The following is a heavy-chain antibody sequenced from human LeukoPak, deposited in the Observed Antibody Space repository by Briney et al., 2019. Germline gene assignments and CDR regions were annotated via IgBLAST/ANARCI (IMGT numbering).Heavy chain of an antibody. V-gene: IGHV3-23*01. J-gene: IGHJ4*02. D-gene: IGHD3-16*01. CDR1: EFTFSSYS. Sequence: GGSLRLSCVASEFTFSSYSMTWVRQGPERGLEWVSAISSSGASTYYADSVKGRFAISRDTSKSTVYLQMSSLRPEDTAVYYCARDLLGLPHKYFDSWGQGTLVTVSS. CDR3: ARDLLGLPHKYFDS. CDR2: ISSSGAST.